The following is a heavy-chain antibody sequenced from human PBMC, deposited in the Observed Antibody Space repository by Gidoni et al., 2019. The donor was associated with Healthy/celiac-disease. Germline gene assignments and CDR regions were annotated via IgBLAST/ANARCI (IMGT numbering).Heavy chain of an antibody. CDR1: GGSFSGYY. J-gene: IGHJ4*02. V-gene: IGHV4-34*01. CDR3: ARYSYGRRPFDY. CDR2: INHSGST. Sequence: QVQLQQWGAGLLKPSETLSLTCAVYGGSFSGYYWSWIRQPPWKGLEWIGEINHSGSTNYNPSLKSRVTISVDTSKNQFSLKLSSVTAADTAVYYCARYSYGRRPFDYWGQGTLVTVSS. D-gene: IGHD5-18*01.